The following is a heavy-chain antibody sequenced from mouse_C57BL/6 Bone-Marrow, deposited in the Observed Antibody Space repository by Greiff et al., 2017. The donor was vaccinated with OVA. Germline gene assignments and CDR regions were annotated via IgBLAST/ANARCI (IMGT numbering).Heavy chain of an antibody. Sequence: QVQLKESGPELVKPGASVKISCKASGYAFSSSWMNWVKQRPGKGLEWIGRIYPGDGDTNYNGKFKGKATLTADKSSSTAYMQLSSLTSEDSAVYFCARNYGRTFAYWGQGTLVTVSA. CDR1: GYAFSSSW. CDR2: IYPGDGDT. D-gene: IGHD1-1*01. CDR3: ARNYGRTFAY. V-gene: IGHV1-82*01. J-gene: IGHJ3*01.